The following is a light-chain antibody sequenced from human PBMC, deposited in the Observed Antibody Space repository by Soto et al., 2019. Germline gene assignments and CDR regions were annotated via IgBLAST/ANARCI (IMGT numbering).Light chain of an antibody. CDR1: QSISSW. CDR2: KAS. J-gene: IGKJ1*01. Sequence: DIQMTQSPSTLSASVGDRVTITCRASQSISSWLAWYQQKPGKAPKLLIYKASSLESGVPSRFSGRGSGTEFNLTISSLQTDDFATYYCQQYNSFTWTVGQGTKMEIK. CDR3: QQYNSFTWT. V-gene: IGKV1-5*03.